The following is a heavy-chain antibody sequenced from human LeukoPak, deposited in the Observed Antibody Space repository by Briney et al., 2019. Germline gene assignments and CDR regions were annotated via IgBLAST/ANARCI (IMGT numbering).Heavy chain of an antibody. J-gene: IGHJ5*02. CDR2: ISHSGST. V-gene: IGHV4-34*01. D-gene: IGHD6-13*01. CDR1: GGSFSGYY. CDR3: ARVELGQLVLPNRFDP. Sequence: SETLSLTCAVYGGSFSGYYWSWIRQPPGKGLEWIGEISHSGSTNYNPSLKSRVTISVDTSKNQFSLKLSSVTAADTAVYYCARVELGQLVLPNRFDPWGQGTLVTVSS.